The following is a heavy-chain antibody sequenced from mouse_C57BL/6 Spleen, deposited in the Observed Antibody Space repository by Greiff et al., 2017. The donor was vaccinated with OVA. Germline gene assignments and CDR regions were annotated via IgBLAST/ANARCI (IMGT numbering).Heavy chain of an antibody. Sequence: QVQLQQSGAELVMPGASVKLSCKASGYTFTSYWMHWVKQRPGQGLEWIGEIDPSDSYTNYNQKFKGKSTLTVDKSSSTAYMQLSSLTSEDSAVYYCARVRGGNYLYYFDYWGQGTTLTVSS. CDR2: IDPSDSYT. J-gene: IGHJ2*01. CDR3: ARVRGGNYLYYFDY. D-gene: IGHD2-1*01. CDR1: GYTFTSYW. V-gene: IGHV1-69*01.